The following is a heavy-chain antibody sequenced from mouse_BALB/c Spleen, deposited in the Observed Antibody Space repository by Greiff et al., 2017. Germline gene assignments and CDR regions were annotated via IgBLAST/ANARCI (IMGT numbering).Heavy chain of an antibody. D-gene: IGHD2-2*01. CDR1: GFTFSSYA. CDR3: ARGGLRYAMDY. Sequence: EVQGVESGGGLVKPGGSLKLSCAASGFTFSSYAMSWVRQTPEKRLEWVATISSGGSYTYYPYSVKGRFTISRDNAKNTLYLQMSSLRSEDTAMYYCARGGLRYAMDYWGKGTSVTVSS. J-gene: IGHJ4*01. V-gene: IGHV5-9-3*01. CDR2: ISSGGSYT.